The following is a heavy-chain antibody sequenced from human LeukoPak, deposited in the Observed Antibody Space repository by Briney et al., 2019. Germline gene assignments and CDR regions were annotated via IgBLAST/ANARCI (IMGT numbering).Heavy chain of an antibody. Sequence: GGSLRLSCAASGFTFSSYEMNWVRQAPGKGLEWVSYVSSSGSTIYYADSVKGRFTIFRDNAKNSLYLQMNSLRAEDTAVYYCARDYDSSGYYGPYFDYWGQGTLVTVSS. J-gene: IGHJ4*02. CDR1: GFTFSSYE. CDR2: VSSSGSTI. V-gene: IGHV3-48*03. CDR3: ARDYDSSGYYGPYFDY. D-gene: IGHD3-22*01.